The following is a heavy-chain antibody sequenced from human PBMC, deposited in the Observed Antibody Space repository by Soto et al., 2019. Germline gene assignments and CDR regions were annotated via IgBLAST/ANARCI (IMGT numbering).Heavy chain of an antibody. V-gene: IGHV3-7*01. Sequence: GGSLRLSCAASGFTFSSYWMSWVRQAPGKGLEWVANIKQDGSEKYYVDSVKGRFTISRDNAKNSLYLQMNSLRAEDTAVYYCARVILLWFGELLYYFDYWGQGTLVTVSS. CDR2: IKQDGSEK. J-gene: IGHJ4*02. D-gene: IGHD3-10*01. CDR1: GFTFSSYW. CDR3: ARVILLWFGELLYYFDY.